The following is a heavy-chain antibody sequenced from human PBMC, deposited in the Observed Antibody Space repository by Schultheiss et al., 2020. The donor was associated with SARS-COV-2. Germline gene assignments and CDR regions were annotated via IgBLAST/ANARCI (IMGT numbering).Heavy chain of an antibody. CDR1: GGSISSYY. Sequence: SQTLSLTCTVSGGSISSYYWSWIRQPAGKGLEWIGRIYTSGSTHYNPSLKSRPSISIDTSTNQFFLSLSSVTAADTAVYYCARNRDQGFDSWGQGTLVTVSS. CDR2: IYTSGST. CDR3: ARNRDQGFDS. V-gene: IGHV4-4*07. J-gene: IGHJ4*02.